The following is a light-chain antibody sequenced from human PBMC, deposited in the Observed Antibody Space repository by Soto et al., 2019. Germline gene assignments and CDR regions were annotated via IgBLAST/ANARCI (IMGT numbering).Light chain of an antibody. CDR2: KAS. V-gene: IGKV1-5*03. CDR1: QTISSW. CDR3: QHYNSYSEA. J-gene: IGKJ1*01. Sequence: DIQMTQSPSTLSGSVGDRVTITCRASQTISSWLAWYQQKPGKAPKLLIYKASTLKSGVPSRFSGSGSGTDFTLTISSLQPEDSATYYCQHYNSYSEAFGQGTKVDIK.